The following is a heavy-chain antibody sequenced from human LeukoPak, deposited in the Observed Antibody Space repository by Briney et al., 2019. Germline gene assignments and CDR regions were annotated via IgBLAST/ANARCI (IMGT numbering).Heavy chain of an antibody. V-gene: IGHV4-39*02. CDR1: GGSISSSSYY. J-gene: IGHJ3*02. CDR3: ARLRGLGPSDAFDI. D-gene: IGHD2-15*01. Sequence: SETLSLTCTVSGGSISSSSYYWGWLRQPPGKGLEWIGSIYYSGSTYHNPSLKSRVTISVDTSKNHFSLKLSSVTAADTAVYYCARLRGLGPSDAFDIWGQGTMVTVSS. CDR2: IYYSGST.